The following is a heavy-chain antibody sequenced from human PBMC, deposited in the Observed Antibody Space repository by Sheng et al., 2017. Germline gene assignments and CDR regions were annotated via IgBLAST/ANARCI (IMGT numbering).Heavy chain of an antibody. CDR1: GGTFSSYT. CDR3: AREVKKQQLVAYYMDV. J-gene: IGHJ6*03. Sequence: QVQLVQSGAEVKKPGSSVKVSCKASGGTFSSYTISWVRQAPGQGLEWMGRIIPILGIANYAQKFQGRVTITADKSTSTAYMELSSLRSEDTAVYYCAREVKKQQLVAYYMDVWGKGTTVTVSS. CDR2: IIPILGIA. D-gene: IGHD6-13*01. V-gene: IGHV1-69*08.